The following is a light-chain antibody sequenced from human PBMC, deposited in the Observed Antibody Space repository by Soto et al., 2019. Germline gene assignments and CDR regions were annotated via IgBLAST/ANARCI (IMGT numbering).Light chain of an antibody. Sequence: DIQMTQSPSTLSASEGDRVTISCRASQSVSIWLAWYQQKPGRAPKLLIYKSSIVESGVPSRFSGSGSGTEFTLTISSLQPDEFAAYYCQQFNTSPWTCGQGTNVEIK. J-gene: IGKJ1*01. CDR3: QQFNTSPWT. V-gene: IGKV1-5*03. CDR1: QSVSIW. CDR2: KSS.